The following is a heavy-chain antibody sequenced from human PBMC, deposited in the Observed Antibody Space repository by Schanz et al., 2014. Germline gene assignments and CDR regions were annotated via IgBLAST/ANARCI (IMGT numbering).Heavy chain of an antibody. D-gene: IGHD6-6*01. CDR2: INPSGGST. CDR1: GYTFTTYY. Sequence: QVQLLQSGAEVKKPGASMKVSCKASGYTFTTYYMLWVRQAPGQGLEWMGIINPSGGSTRYGQKFQGRITVTTDTSTSTVYLELSSLRSDDTAVYYCGRGFSRSYIDFWGQGTLITASS. J-gene: IGHJ4*02. V-gene: IGHV1-46*03. CDR3: GRGFSRSYIDF.